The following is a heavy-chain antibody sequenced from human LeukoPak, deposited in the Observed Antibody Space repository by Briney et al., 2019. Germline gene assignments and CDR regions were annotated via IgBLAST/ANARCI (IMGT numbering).Heavy chain of an antibody. CDR3: AKSPLYCSSTSCLQDMDV. J-gene: IGHJ6*03. Sequence: GGYLRLSCAASGFTFSSYAMHWVRQAPGKGLEWVAVISYDGSNKYYADSVKGRFTISRDNSKNTLYLQMNSLRAEDTAVYYCAKSPLYCSSTSCLQDMDVWGKGTTVTVSS. D-gene: IGHD2-2*01. CDR1: GFTFSSYA. CDR2: ISYDGSNK. V-gene: IGHV3-30-3*01.